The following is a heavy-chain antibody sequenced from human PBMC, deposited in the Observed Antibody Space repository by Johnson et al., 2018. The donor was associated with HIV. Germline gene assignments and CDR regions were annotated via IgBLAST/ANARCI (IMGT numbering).Heavy chain of an antibody. V-gene: IGHV3-30*04. Sequence: QEKLVESGGGVVQPERSLRLSCSASAFTFSRHAMHWVRQAPGKGPEWVACISYDGSNKYYADSVKGRFTISRDNSKNTLYLQMNSLRAEDTAVYYGATGVVVTAMNDAFDIWGQGTMVTVSS. J-gene: IGHJ3*02. D-gene: IGHD2-21*02. CDR3: ATGVVVTAMNDAFDI. CDR1: AFTFSRHA. CDR2: ISYDGSNK.